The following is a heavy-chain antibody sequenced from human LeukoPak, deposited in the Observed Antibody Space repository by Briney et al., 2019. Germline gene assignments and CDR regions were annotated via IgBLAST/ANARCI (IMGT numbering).Heavy chain of an antibody. CDR2: IIPILGIA. CDR3: ASSHSSGGEGTNDY. CDR1: GGTFISYA. V-gene: IGHV1-69*04. Sequence: SVKVSCMASGGTFISYAISWVRQAPGQGLEWMGRIIPILGIANYAQKFQGRVTITADKSTSTAYMELSSLRSEDTAVYYCASSHSSGGEGTNDYWGQGTLVTVSS. D-gene: IGHD6-19*01. J-gene: IGHJ4*02.